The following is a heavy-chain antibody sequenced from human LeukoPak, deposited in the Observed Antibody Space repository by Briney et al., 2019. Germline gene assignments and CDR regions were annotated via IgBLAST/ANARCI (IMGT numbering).Heavy chain of an antibody. Sequence: PSETLSLTCTVSGGSISNFYWSWIRQPPGKGLEWIGYIYTSGSTNYNPSLKSRVTISIDTSKNQFSLKLSSVTAADTAVYFCARGRGYSYGPPYYYMDVWGKGTTVTVSS. CDR1: GGSISNFY. CDR3: ARGRGYSYGPPYYYMDV. J-gene: IGHJ6*03. V-gene: IGHV4-4*09. CDR2: IYTSGST. D-gene: IGHD5-18*01.